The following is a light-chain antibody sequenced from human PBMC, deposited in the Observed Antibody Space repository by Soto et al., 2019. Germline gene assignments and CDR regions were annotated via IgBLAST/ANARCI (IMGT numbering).Light chain of an antibody. Sequence: QSALTQPASVSGSPGQSITISCTGTSSDVVGYNYVSWYQQHPGKAPKFMIYDVSNRPSGVSNRFSGSKSGNTASLTISGPQAEDEADYYCSSYTTSNTRQIVFGTGTKVPVL. CDR1: SSDVVGYNY. CDR3: SSYTTSNTRQIV. CDR2: DVS. V-gene: IGLV2-14*01. J-gene: IGLJ1*01.